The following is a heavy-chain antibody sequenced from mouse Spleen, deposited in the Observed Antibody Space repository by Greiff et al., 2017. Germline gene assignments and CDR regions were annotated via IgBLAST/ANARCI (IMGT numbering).Heavy chain of an antibody. CDR1: GYTFTSYW. CDR3: ARGYGNLFDY. D-gene: IGHD2-10*02. V-gene: IGHV1-69*02. Sequence: QVQLQQSGAELVKPGASVKLSCKASGYTFTSYWMHWVKQRPGQGLEWIGEIDPSDSYTNYNEKFKGKATLTVDKSSSTAYLQLSSMTSDDCAVYCCARGYGNLFDYWGQGTTLTVSS. J-gene: IGHJ2*01. CDR2: IDPSDSYT.